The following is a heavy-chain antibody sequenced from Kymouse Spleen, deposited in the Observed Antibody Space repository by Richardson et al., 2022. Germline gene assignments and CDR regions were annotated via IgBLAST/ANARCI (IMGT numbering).Heavy chain of an antibody. D-gene: IGHD1-26*01. CDR3: AKEGIVGAKGGFDY. J-gene: IGHJ4*02. V-gene: IGHV3-30*18. CDR2: ISYDGSNK. Sequence: QVQLVESGGGVVQPGRSLRLSCAASGFTFSSYGMHWVRQAPGKGLEWVAVISYDGSNKYYADSVKGRFTISRDNSKNTLYLQMNSLRAEDTAVYYCAKEGIVGAKGGFDYWGQGTLVTVSS. CDR1: GFTFSSYG.